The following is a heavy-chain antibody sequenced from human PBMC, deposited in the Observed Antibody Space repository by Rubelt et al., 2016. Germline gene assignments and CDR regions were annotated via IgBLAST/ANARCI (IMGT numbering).Heavy chain of an antibody. CDR1: SSYA. CDR3: AEDVSSGWFDY. Sequence: SSYAMHWVRQAPGKGLEWVAVISYDGSNKYYADSVKGRFTISRDNSKNTLCLQMNSLRAEDTAVYYCAEDVSSGWFDYWGQGTLVTVSS. V-gene: IGHV3-30*04. CDR2: ISYDGSNK. J-gene: IGHJ4*02. D-gene: IGHD6-19*01.